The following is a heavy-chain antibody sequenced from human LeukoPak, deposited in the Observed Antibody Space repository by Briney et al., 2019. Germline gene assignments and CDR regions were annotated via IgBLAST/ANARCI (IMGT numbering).Heavy chain of an antibody. Sequence: SETLSLTCAVYGGSFSGNYWTLIRQTPGRGLEWIGESSPTGDITGYNPSLKGRATISVDSSKNQFSLKLASVTAADTGVYYCARVPDFVARPCDSWGPGTLVTVSS. V-gene: IGHV4-34*01. CDR1: GGSFSGNY. D-gene: IGHD3-16*02. J-gene: IGHJ4*02. CDR2: SSPTGDIT. CDR3: ARVPDFVARPCDS.